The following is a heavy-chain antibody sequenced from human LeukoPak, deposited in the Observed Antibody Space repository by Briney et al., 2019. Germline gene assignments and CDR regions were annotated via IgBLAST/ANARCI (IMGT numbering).Heavy chain of an antibody. CDR2: ISWNSGNI. D-gene: IGHD6-19*01. J-gene: IGHJ4*02. Sequence: PGGSLRLSCAASGFTFNDYAMHWVRQAPGKGLEWVSGISWNSGNIGYADSVKGRFTISRDNAKNSLYLQMSSLRAEDTAFYYCAKGLAVSGEDYWGQGTLVTVSS. CDR1: GFTFNDYA. V-gene: IGHV3-9*01. CDR3: AKGLAVSGEDY.